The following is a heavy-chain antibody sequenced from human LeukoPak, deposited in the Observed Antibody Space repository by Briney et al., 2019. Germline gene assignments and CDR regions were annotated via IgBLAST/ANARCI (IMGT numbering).Heavy chain of an antibody. V-gene: IGHV4-39*01. CDR1: GDSISSSYHY. CDR2: IYYSGST. CDR3: ARHTNLEAFDI. Sequence: SETLSLTCTVSGDSISSSYHYWGWIRQPPGKGLEWIGSIYYSGSTYYNPSLKSRVTISVDTSKIQVSLRLSSVTAADTAVYYCARHTNLEAFDIWGQGTMVTVSS. D-gene: IGHD2-8*01. J-gene: IGHJ3*02.